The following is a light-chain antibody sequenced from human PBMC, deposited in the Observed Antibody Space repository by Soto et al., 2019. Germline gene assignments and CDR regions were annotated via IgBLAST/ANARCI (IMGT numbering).Light chain of an antibody. CDR1: QGISNY. Sequence: DIQMTQSPSSLSASVGDRVAITCRASQGISNYLAWYQQKPWKVPKLLIYAASTLQSGFPSRFSGSGSGPDFTLTISSLQPEDVATYYCQKYNGAAFTFGPGTKVDIK. CDR3: QKYNGAAFT. J-gene: IGKJ3*01. CDR2: AAS. V-gene: IGKV1-27*01.